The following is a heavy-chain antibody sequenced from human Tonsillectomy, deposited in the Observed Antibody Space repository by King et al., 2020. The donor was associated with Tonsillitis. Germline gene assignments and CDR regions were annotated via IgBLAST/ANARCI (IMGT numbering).Heavy chain of an antibody. V-gene: IGHV3-23*04. CDR2: ISGSGGST. J-gene: IGHJ4*02. CDR1: GFTFSSYA. D-gene: IGHD5-18*01. Sequence: VQLVESGGGLVQPGGSLRLSCAASGFTFSSYAMSWVRQAPGKGLEWVSVISGSGGSTYYADSVKGRFTISRDNSKNTLYMKMNSLRAEDTAVYYCAKDLHFRYGIGTIDYWGQGTLVTVSS. CDR3: AKDLHFRYGIGTIDY.